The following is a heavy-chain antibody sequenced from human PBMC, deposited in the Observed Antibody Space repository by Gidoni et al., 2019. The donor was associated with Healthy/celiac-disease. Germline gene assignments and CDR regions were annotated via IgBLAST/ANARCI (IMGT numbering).Heavy chain of an antibody. CDR3: ARYTATVTTKPDAFDI. CDR1: GFNFGDYG. D-gene: IGHD4-17*01. V-gene: IGHV3-20*04. J-gene: IGHJ3*02. CDR2: INWNGGST. Sequence: EVQLVESGGGVVRPGGSLRRSCAASGFNFGDYGMSWVRQAPGKGLEWVSGINWNGGSTGSADSVKGRFTISRDNAKNSLYLQMNSLRAEDTALYYCARYTATVTTKPDAFDIWGQGTMVTVSS.